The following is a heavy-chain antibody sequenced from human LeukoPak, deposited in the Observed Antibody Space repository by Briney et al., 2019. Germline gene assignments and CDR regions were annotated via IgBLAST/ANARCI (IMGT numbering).Heavy chain of an antibody. D-gene: IGHD1-26*01. J-gene: IGHJ4*02. CDR3: ARARILNGGSYPHNY. CDR1: GYTFTGHY. V-gene: IGHV1-2*02. Sequence: GASVKVSCKASGYTFTGHYMHWVRQAPGQGLEWMGWINPNSGGTNYAQKFQGRVTMTRDTSISTAYMELSRLRSDDTAVYYCARARILNGGSYPHNYWGQGTLVTVSS. CDR2: INPNSGGT.